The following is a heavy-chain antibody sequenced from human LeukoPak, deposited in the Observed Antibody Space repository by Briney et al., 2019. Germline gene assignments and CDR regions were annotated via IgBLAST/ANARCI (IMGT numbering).Heavy chain of an antibody. CDR3: AGGGVPAASRY. Sequence: GGSLRLSCAASGFTFSSYEMNWVRQASGKGLEWVSYISSSGSTIYYADSVKGRCTISRYNANNTQYLQMNRLILESTAVYYCAGGGVPAASRYWDQGTPVTVSS. CDR1: GFTFSSYE. D-gene: IGHD2-2*01. CDR2: ISSSGSTI. V-gene: IGHV3-48*03. J-gene: IGHJ4*02.